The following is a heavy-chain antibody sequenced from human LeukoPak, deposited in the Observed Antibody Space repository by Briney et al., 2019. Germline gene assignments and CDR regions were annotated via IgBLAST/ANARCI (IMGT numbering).Heavy chain of an antibody. CDR1: GFTFSSYG. Sequence: GGSLRLSCAASGFTFSSYGMHWVRQAPGKGLEWVAVIWYDGSNKYYADSVKGRFTISRDNSKNTLYLQMNSLRAEDTAVYYCAKEAGYYDSSGYQVDHWGQGTLVTVSS. CDR3: AKEAGYYDSSGYQVDH. CDR2: IWYDGSNK. J-gene: IGHJ4*02. V-gene: IGHV3-33*06. D-gene: IGHD3-22*01.